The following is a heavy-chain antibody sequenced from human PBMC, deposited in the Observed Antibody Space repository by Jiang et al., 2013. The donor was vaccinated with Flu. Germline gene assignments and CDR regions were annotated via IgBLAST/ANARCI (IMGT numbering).Heavy chain of an antibody. CDR3: ARDRLVLGRGSGTYDHYYYGMDV. V-gene: IGHV3-48*01. CDR1: GFTFSSYS. CDR2: ISSSSSTI. J-gene: IGHJ6*02. Sequence: QLVESGGGLVQPGGSLRLSCAASGFTFSSYSMNWVRQAPGKGLEWVSYISSSSSTISYADSVKGRFTISRDNAKNSLYLQMNSLRAEDTAVYYCARDRLVLGRGSGTYDHYYYGMDVWGQGTTVTVSS. D-gene: IGHD3-10*01.